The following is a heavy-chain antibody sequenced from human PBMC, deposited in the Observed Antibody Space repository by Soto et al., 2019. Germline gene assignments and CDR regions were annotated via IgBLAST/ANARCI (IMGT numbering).Heavy chain of an antibody. CDR2: LAYDGSQK. J-gene: IGHJ4*02. V-gene: IGHV3-30*03. D-gene: IGHD2-21*02. CDR3: AIVRVTDSPLDH. Sequence: QVHLVESGGGAVQPGTSLTLTCTASGFTFRSSGMHWVRQAPGKGLEWLAFLAYDGSQKFYADSVKGRFSISRDNTKNTLYLHMSSLTAEDTAIYYCAIVRVTDSPLDHWGPGTLVTVSS. CDR1: GFTFRSSG.